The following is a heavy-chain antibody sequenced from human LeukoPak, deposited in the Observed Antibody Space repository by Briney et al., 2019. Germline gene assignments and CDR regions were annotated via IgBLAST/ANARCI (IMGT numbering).Heavy chain of an antibody. CDR2: IIPILGIA. V-gene: IGHV1-69*04. Sequence: GASVKVSCKASGGTFSSYAISWVRQAPGQGLEWMGRIIPILGIANYAQKFQGRVTITADKSTSTAYMELSSLRSEDTAVYYCARDVSTYYYDSSGYADWGQGTLVTVSS. CDR1: GGTFSSYA. J-gene: IGHJ4*02. D-gene: IGHD3-22*01. CDR3: ARDVSTYYYDSSGYAD.